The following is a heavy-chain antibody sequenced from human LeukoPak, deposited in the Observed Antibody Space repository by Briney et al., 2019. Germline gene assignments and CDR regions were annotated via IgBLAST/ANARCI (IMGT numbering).Heavy chain of an antibody. CDR2: IYYSGST. V-gene: IGHV4-59*01. Sequence: SETLSLTCTVSGGSISSYYWSWLRQPPGKGLEWIGYIYYSGSTNYNPSLKSRVTISVDTSKNQFSLKLSSVTAADTAVYYCARDRFAADTATAVSDYYYGMDVWGQGTTVTVSS. J-gene: IGHJ6*02. D-gene: IGHD5-18*01. CDR3: ARDRFAADTATAVSDYYYGMDV. CDR1: GGSISSYY.